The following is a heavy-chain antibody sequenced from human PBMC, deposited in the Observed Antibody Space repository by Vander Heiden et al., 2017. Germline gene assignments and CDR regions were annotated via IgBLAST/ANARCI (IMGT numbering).Heavy chain of an antibody. CDR3: ARDPGTYYYDSSGYQYYYYYGMDV. V-gene: IGHV1-69*01. CDR1: GGTFSSYA. D-gene: IGHD3-22*01. Sequence: QVQLVQSGAAVKKPGSSVKVSCKASGGTFSSYAISWVRQAPGQGLEWMGGIIPIFGTANYAQKFQGRVTITADESTSTAYMELSSLRSEDTAVYYCARDPGTYYYDSSGYQYYYYYGMDVWGQGTTVTVSS. J-gene: IGHJ6*02. CDR2: IIPIFGTA.